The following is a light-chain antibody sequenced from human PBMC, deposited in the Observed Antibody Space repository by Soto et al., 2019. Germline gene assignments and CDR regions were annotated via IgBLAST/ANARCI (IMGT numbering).Light chain of an antibody. Sequence: IQMTQSPSTLSASVGDRVTITCRASQTISTWLAWYQQKPGKAPKLLIYKASSLESGVPSRFSGSGSGTEFTLTVSSLQPDDLATYYCQQYNYYPATFGQGTKVDIK. CDR3: QQYNYYPAT. CDR1: QTISTW. V-gene: IGKV1-5*03. J-gene: IGKJ1*01. CDR2: KAS.